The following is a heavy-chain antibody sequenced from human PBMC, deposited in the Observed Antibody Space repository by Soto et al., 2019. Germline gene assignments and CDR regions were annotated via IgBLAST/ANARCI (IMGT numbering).Heavy chain of an antibody. D-gene: IGHD2-2*01. Sequence: GASVKASCKASGGTFSSYAISWVRQAPGQGLEWMGRIIPILGIANYAQKFEGRVTITADESTSTAYMELSSLRSDDTAVYYCAREGLVLVPTTVNSDYYYYAMDVWGQGTTVTVSS. CDR1: GGTFSSYA. CDR3: AREGLVLVPTTVNSDYYYYAMDV. J-gene: IGHJ6*02. CDR2: IIPILGIA. V-gene: IGHV1-69*04.